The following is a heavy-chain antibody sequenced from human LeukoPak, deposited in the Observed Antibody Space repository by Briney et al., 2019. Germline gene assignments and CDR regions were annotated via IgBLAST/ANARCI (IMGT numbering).Heavy chain of an antibody. CDR2: ISAYNGNT. CDR1: GYTFTSYG. CDR3: ARVHGSLLLSYYFDY. V-gene: IGHV1-18*01. D-gene: IGHD3-10*01. Sequence: ASVKFSCKASGYTFTSYGISWVRQAPGQGLEWMGWISAYNGNTNYAQKLQGRVTMTTDTSTSTAYMELRSLRSDDTAVYYCARVHGSLLLSYYFDYWGQGTLVTVSS. J-gene: IGHJ4*02.